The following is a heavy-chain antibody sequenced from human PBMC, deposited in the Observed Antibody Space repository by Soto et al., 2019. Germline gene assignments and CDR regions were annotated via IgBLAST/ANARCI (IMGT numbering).Heavy chain of an antibody. CDR2: IAYSGTT. V-gene: IGHV4-59*01. J-gene: IGHJ5*02. CDR3: ARGGDSSRTGWFDP. D-gene: IGHD6-13*01. Sequence: QVRLHESGPGLVKPSETLSLTCTVSGGAINSYYCSWIRQSPGKGLEWLGYIAYSGTTKYNPSLKSRVTISPDTSKNQFSLKLKSVTAADTAVYYCARGGDSSRTGWFDPWGQGTLVTVSS. CDR1: GGAINSYY.